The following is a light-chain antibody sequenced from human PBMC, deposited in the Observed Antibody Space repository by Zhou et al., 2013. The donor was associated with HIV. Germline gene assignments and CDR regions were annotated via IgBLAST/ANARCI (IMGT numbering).Light chain of an antibody. CDR3: QQYGSAPWT. Sequence: EIVMTQSPATLSVSPGERATLSCRASQSVSSNLAWYQQKPGQAPRLLIYSASTRATGIPDRFSGSGSGTDFTLTISRLDPEDFAVYFCQQYGSAPWTFGQGTKVEI. V-gene: IGKV3-20*01. J-gene: IGKJ1*01. CDR2: SAS. CDR1: QSVSSN.